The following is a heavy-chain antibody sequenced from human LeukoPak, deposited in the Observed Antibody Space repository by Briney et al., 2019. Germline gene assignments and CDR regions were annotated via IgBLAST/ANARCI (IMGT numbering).Heavy chain of an antibody. CDR3: VEDRGTKWPFDY. V-gene: IGHV3-30*02. D-gene: IGHD3-10*01. CDR2: IGCDGNVK. J-gene: IGHJ4*02. CDR1: GFTFSSDG. Sequence: PGGSLRLSCAASGFTFSSDGMHWVRQAPGKGLEWVTFIGCDGNVKYYADSVKGRFTISRDNSKNTLYLQMNSLRAEDTALYHCVEDRGTKWPFDYWGQGTLVTVSS.